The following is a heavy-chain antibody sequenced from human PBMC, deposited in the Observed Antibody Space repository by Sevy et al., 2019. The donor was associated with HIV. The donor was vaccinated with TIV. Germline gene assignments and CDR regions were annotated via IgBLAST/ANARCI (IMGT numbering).Heavy chain of an antibody. V-gene: IGHV1-69*06. J-gene: IGHJ3*02. Sequence: ASVKVSCKASGGTFATYVVNWLRQAPGQGPEWMGSILHIFGTTKYAQKFQGRVTITSDKSTNTAYMELSNLRSDDTAVYYCARLGDLSRECSGDCYLPIWGQGTMVTVSS. D-gene: IGHD2-21*02. CDR1: GGTFATYV. CDR3: ARLGDLSRECSGDCYLPI. CDR2: ILHIFGTT.